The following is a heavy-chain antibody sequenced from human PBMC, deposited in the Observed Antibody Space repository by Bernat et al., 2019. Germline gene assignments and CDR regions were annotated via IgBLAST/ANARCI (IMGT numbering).Heavy chain of an antibody. CDR2: INPNSGGT. CDR1: GYTFTGYY. CDR3: ARAGSETTNYYYYYYMDV. Sequence: QVQLVQSGPEVKKPGASVKVSCKASGYTFTGYYMHWVRQAPGQGLEWMGRINPNSGGTNYAQKFQGRVTMTRDTSISAAYMELSSLRSEDTAVYYCARAGSETTNYYYYYYMDVWGKGTTVTVSS. J-gene: IGHJ6*03. V-gene: IGHV1-2*06. D-gene: IGHD1-7*01.